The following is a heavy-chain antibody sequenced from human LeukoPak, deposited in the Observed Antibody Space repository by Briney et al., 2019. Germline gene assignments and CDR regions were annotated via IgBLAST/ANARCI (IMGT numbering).Heavy chain of an antibody. CDR1: GFAFSRQD. V-gene: IGHV3-23*01. CDR2: FCSGCVST. D-gene: IGHD6-19*01. J-gene: IGHJ5*02. CDR3: AKDARRSSGWFFFDH. Sequence: GGSLRLSCAASGFAFSRQDMGWVRQAPGKGLEWVSGFCSGCVSTFYAHSVTGRFPISRDNSKTPLLLQMNSLRPEDTATYYCAKDARRSSGWFFFDHWGQGTLVTVSS.